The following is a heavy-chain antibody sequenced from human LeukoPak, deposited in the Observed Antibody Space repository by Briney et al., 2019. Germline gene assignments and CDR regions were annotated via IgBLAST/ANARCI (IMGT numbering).Heavy chain of an antibody. V-gene: IGHV5-51*01. CDR3: ARSPPGYSSGWPREFDP. CDR1: GYSFTSYW. CDR2: IYPGDSDT. Sequence: GESLKISCKGSGYSFTSYWIGWVRQMPGKGLEWMGIIYPGDSDTRYSPSFQGQVTISADKSISTAYLQWSSLKASDTAMYYCARSPPGYSSGWPREFDPWGQGTLATVSS. D-gene: IGHD6-19*01. J-gene: IGHJ5*02.